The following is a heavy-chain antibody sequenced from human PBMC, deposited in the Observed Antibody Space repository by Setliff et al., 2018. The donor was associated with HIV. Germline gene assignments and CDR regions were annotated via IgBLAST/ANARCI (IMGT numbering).Heavy chain of an antibody. J-gene: IGHJ5*02. CDR2: INWNGASV. CDR1: GFIFEDYG. D-gene: IGHD3-9*01. Sequence: PGGSLRLSCATSGFIFEDYGMDWVRQAPGKGLEWVSGINWNGASVGYADSVKGRFTISRDNAKNTLYLQMNSLRAEDTAVYYCARDNGRYFDRGWFDPWGQGALVTVSS. CDR3: ARDNGRYFDRGWFDP. V-gene: IGHV3-20*04.